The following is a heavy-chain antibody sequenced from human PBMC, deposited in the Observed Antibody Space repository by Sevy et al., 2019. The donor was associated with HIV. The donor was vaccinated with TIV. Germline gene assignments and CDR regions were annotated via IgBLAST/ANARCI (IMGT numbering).Heavy chain of an antibody. D-gene: IGHD6-13*01. CDR1: AFTFSDYY. Sequence: GGSLRLSCAASAFTFSDYYMSWIRQAPGKGLEWVSYISSSGSTIYYADSVKGRFTISRDNAKNSLYLQMNSLRAEDTAVYYCARGGIAAADPTYYYYYGMDVWGQGTTVTVSS. V-gene: IGHV3-11*01. J-gene: IGHJ6*02. CDR2: ISSSGSTI. CDR3: ARGGIAAADPTYYYYYGMDV.